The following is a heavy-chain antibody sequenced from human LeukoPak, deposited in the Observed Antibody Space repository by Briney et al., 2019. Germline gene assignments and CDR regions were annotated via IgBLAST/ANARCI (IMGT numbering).Heavy chain of an antibody. V-gene: IGHV3-15*01. CDR3: TRAYYYDSSGYSSPFNAFDI. Sequence: PGGSLRLSCAASGFTFSNAWMSWVRQAPGKGLEWVGRIKSKTDGGTTDSAAPVKGRFTISRDDSKNTLYLQMNSLKTEDTAVYYCTRAYYYDSSGYSSPFNAFDIWGQGTMVTVSS. CDR1: GFTFSNAW. CDR2: IKSKTDGGTT. D-gene: IGHD3-22*01. J-gene: IGHJ3*02.